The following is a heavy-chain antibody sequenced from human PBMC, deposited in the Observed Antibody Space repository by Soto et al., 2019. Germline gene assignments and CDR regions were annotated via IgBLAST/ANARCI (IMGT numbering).Heavy chain of an antibody. J-gene: IGHJ5*02. CDR1: GYSFTNND. CDR2: MNPGSGDT. D-gene: IGHD3-16*01. CDR3: ARMATFGSLNWFDP. Sequence: ASVKVSCKASGYSFTNNDVSWVRQATGQGLEWMGWMNPGSGDTGYAQKFQGRVTMTRDISIATAYLELSSLRSDDTAIYYCARMATFGSLNWFDPWGQGTLVTVSS. V-gene: IGHV1-8*01.